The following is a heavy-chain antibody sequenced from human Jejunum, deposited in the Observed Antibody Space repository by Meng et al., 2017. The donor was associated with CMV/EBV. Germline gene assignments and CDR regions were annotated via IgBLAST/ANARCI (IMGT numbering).Heavy chain of an antibody. J-gene: IGHJ4*02. V-gene: IGHV3-21*01. D-gene: IGHD3-10*01. Sequence: TFHMYTMNWVRPAPGKGLEWVSSISSSSSSDYIYYADSVKGRFTISRDNTKNSLYLQMNTLRVEDTAVYYCARDYGSGTTGDFDYWGQGTRVTVSS. CDR2: ISSSSSSDYI. CDR3: ARDYGSGTTGDFDY. CDR1: TFHMYT.